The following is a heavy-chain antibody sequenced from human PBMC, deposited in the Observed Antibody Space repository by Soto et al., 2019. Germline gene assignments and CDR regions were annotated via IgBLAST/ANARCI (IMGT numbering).Heavy chain of an antibody. D-gene: IGHD3-22*01. V-gene: IGHV3-23*01. J-gene: IGHJ3*02. CDR1: GFTFSSYA. CDR2: ISGSGGST. Sequence: EVQLLESGGGLVQRGGSLRLSCAASGFTFSSYAMSWVRQAPGKGLEWVADISGSGGSTYYADSVKGRFTISRDNSKNARPLHMNHLRAEHTTVYYSAEAYYDRCAFLGAFDIWGQGTKVTVSS. CDR3: AEAYYDRCAFLGAFDI.